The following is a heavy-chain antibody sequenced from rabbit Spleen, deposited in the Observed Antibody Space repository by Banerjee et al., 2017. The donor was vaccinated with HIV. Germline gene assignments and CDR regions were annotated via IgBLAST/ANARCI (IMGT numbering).Heavy chain of an antibody. CDR1: GVSFSGNSY. CDR3: ARDTSSNAYIDGVFNL. Sequence: QEQLEESGGDLVKPGASLTLTCIASGVSFSGNSYMCWVRQAPGKGLEWIACIDTGSSGFTYFASWAKGRFTISKTSSTTVTLQMTSLTAADTATYFCARDTSSNAYIDGVFNLWGQGTLVTVS. D-gene: IGHD1-1*01. V-gene: IGHV1S45*01. CDR2: IDTGSSGFT. J-gene: IGHJ4*01.